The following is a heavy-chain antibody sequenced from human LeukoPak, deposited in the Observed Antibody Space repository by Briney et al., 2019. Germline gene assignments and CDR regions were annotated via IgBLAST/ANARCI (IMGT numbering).Heavy chain of an antibody. J-gene: IGHJ4*02. CDR1: GFTFSSYW. D-gene: IGHD3-22*01. CDR3: ARDQYYDSSGFDY. V-gene: IGHV3-7*01. CDR2: IKQDGSEK. Sequence: GGSLRLSCAASGFTFSSYWMSWVRQAPGKGLEWVANIKQDGSEKYYVDSVKGRFTISRDNAKNSLYLQMNSLRAEDTAVYYCARDQYYDSSGFDYWGQGTLVTVSS.